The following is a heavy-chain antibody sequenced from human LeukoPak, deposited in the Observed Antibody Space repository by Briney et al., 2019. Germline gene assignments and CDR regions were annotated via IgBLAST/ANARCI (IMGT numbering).Heavy chain of an antibody. CDR3: ARDLYYDSSGYYDY. CDR1: GGSISSGSYY. D-gene: IGHD3-22*01. V-gene: IGHV4-61*02. CDR2: IYTSGST. J-gene: IGHJ4*02. Sequence: PSETLSLTCTVSGGSISSGSYYWSWIRQPAGKGLEWIGRIYTSGSTNYNPSLKSRVTISVDTSKNQFSLKLSSVTAADTAVYYCARDLYYDSSGYYDYWGQGTLVTVSS.